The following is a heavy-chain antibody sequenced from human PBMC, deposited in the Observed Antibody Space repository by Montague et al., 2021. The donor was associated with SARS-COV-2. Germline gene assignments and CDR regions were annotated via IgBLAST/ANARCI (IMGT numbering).Heavy chain of an antibody. CDR3: ARQYIGYNRRFDY. CDR2: ISSSGGI. J-gene: IGHJ4*02. V-gene: IGHV4-4*07. CDR1: GSISGYY. D-gene: IGHD5-12*01. Sequence: SETLSLTCTVSGSISGYYWTWIRQSAGKGPEWIGRISSSGGIDYXTSLKSRVTMSLDTSKIQLSLKLSSVTAADTAVYYCARQYIGYNRRFDYWGQGALVTVSP.